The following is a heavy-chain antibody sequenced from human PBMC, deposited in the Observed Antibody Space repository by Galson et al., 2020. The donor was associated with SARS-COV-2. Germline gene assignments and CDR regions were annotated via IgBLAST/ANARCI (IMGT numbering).Heavy chain of an antibody. CDR1: GLNFSNYA. D-gene: IGHD2-15*01. CDR3: SSRDQDRDY. V-gene: IGHV3-30*03. CDR2: ISYDGSRK. J-gene: IGHJ4*02. Sequence: GGSLRLSCEVSGLNFSNYAMKWVRQAPGKGLEWVTLISYDGSRKFYGDSVKGRFAISRDNSNNTLYLQMNSLRSEDTAVYFCSSRDQDRDYWGQGSLVIVSS.